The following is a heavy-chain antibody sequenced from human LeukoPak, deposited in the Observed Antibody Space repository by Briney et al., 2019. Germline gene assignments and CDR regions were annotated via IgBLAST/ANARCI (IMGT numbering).Heavy chain of an antibody. D-gene: IGHD3-22*01. J-gene: IGHJ3*02. Sequence: ASVKVSCTAFGYTFSIYGITWVRQAPGQGLEWMGWISVYNGDTNYPQKLQGRVTMTTDTSTWTAYMELRSLRSDDTAVYYCARVKALYDSSDYIFSAFGIWGKRVIVTVSS. CDR1: GYTFSIYG. CDR3: ARVKALYDSSDYIFSAFGI. V-gene: IGHV1-18*01. CDR2: ISVYNGDT.